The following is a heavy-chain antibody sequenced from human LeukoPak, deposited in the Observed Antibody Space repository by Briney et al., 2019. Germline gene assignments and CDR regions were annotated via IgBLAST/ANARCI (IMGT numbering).Heavy chain of an antibody. D-gene: IGHD3-10*01. CDR1: GGSISSGGYS. Sequence: PSETLSLTCAVSGGSISSGGYSWSWIRQPPGKGLEWIGYIYHSGSTYYNPSLKSRVTISVDRSKNQFSLKLSSVTAADPAVYYCARRITMVRGVIYLNWFDPWGQGTLVTVSS. CDR2: IYHSGST. CDR3: ARRITMVRGVIYLNWFDP. V-gene: IGHV4-30-2*01. J-gene: IGHJ5*02.